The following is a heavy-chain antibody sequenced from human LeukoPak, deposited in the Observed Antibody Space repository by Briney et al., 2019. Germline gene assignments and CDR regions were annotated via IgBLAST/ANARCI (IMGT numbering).Heavy chain of an antibody. CDR2: IYSGGET. Sequence: PGVSLTLYCSVCRFTVSSNYMIWLRQAPGKGLEWLSVIYSGGETSCADSVQGRLTNSRDNSRNKLYLQMNFLRADDTAVYYCARRSGEGYFWGQGTLVTVSS. CDR1: RFTVSSNY. V-gene: IGHV3-66*01. D-gene: IGHD1-26*01. CDR3: ARRSGEGYF. J-gene: IGHJ4*02.